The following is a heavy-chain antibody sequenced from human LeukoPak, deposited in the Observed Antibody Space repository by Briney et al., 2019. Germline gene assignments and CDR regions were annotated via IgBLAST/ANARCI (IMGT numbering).Heavy chain of an antibody. CDR3: ARGTVVVPAAPPSGGFDP. Sequence: GASVKVSRKASGYTFTGYYMHWVRQAPGQGLEWMGWINPNCGGTNYAQKFQGWVTMTRDTSISTAYMELSRLRSDDTAVYYCARGTVVVPAAPPSGGFDPWGQGTLVTVSS. CDR2: INPNCGGT. J-gene: IGHJ5*02. D-gene: IGHD2-2*01. CDR1: GYTFTGYY. V-gene: IGHV1-2*04.